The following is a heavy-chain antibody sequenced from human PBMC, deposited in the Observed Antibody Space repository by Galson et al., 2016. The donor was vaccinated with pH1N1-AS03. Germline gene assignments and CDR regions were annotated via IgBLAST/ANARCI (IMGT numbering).Heavy chain of an antibody. D-gene: IGHD3-16*01. CDR3: VSVWGDYDY. J-gene: IGHJ4*02. CDR2: IYTSGST. V-gene: IGHV4-4*07. CDR1: GGSITTHY. Sequence: SETLSLTCSVSGGSITTHYWSWIRQPAGKGLEWIGRIYTSGSTIYNPSLKSRVTVSVDTSKNQLSLKLTSVTAADTAVYYCVSVWGDYDYWGQGTLVTVSS.